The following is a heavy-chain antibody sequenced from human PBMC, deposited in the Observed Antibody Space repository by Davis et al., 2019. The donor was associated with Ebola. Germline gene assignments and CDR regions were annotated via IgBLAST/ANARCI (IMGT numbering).Heavy chain of an antibody. J-gene: IGHJ5*02. CDR2: MSFDGYSK. CDR1: SFTFSNTI. D-gene: IGHD6-19*01. V-gene: IGHV3-30*03. CDR3: AAEAGTSGRCGWFDP. Sequence: CSFTFSNTIIHWVRQAPGAGLEWVAAMSFDGYSKYYANSVRGRFTISRDMSETTVSLHMDSLTSEDTAVYYCAAEAGTSGRCGWFDPWGQGTLVTVSS.